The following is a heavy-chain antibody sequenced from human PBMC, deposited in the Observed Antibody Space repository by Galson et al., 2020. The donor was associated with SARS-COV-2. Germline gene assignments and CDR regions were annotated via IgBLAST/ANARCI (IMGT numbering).Heavy chain of an antibody. V-gene: IGHV3-21*01. CDR1: GFTFSSYS. CDR2: ISISSSYI. J-gene: IGHJ6*03. Sequence: GGSLRLSCAASGFTFSSYSMHWVRQAPGKGLEWVSSISISSSYIYYADPVKGRFTISRDNAKNSLYLQMNSLRAEGTAVYYCARWFCRSASCYARKDYYFYYMDVWGKGTTVTVSS. D-gene: IGHD2-2*01. CDR3: ARWFCRSASCYARKDYYFYYMDV.